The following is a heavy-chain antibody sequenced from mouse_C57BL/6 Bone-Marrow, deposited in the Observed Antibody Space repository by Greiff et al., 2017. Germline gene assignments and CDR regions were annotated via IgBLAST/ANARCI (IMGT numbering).Heavy chain of an antibody. CDR1: GFTFTDYY. J-gene: IGHJ1*03. D-gene: IGHD1-1*01. CDR2: IRDKANGYTT. Sequence: EVQLVQSGGGLVQPGGSLSLSCAASGFTFTDYYMSWVRQPPGQALEWLGFIRDKANGYTTEYSSSVKGRFTVSRDTSQSILYLQMNALRAEDSAAYSGARYYYSSGCYWYFDDWGTGTTVTVSA. CDR3: ARYYYSSGCYWYFDD. V-gene: IGHV7-3*01.